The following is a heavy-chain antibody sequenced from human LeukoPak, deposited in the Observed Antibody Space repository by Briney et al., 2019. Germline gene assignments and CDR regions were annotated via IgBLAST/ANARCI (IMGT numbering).Heavy chain of an antibody. CDR3: ARDVVGGTHDY. CDR1: GGSISSSSYY. Sequence: SSETLSLTCTVSGGSISSSSYYWGWIRQPPGKGLEWIASIFHSGHTYCNPSLKSRVTISVDTSKNQISLKLSSVTAADTAVYYCARDVVGGTHDYWGQGTLVTVSS. V-gene: IGHV4-39*07. CDR2: IFHSGHT. J-gene: IGHJ4*02. D-gene: IGHD1-26*01.